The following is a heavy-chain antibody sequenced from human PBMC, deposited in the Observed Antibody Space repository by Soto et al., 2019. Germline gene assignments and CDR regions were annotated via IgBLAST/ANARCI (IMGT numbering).Heavy chain of an antibody. Sequence: SVKVSCKASGGTFSSYAISWVRQAPGQGLEWTGGIIPIFGTANYAQKFQGRVTITADESTSTAYMELSSLRSEDTAVYYCAREGLGAARLPGYGDYRGEYYGMDVWGQGTTVTVSS. V-gene: IGHV1-69*13. D-gene: IGHD4-17*01. CDR1: GGTFSSYA. CDR3: AREGLGAARLPGYGDYRGEYYGMDV. CDR2: IIPIFGTA. J-gene: IGHJ6*02.